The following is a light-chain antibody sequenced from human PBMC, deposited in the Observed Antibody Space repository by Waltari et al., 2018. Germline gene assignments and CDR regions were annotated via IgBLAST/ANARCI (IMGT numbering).Light chain of an antibody. CDR3: HQYNNWPPWT. J-gene: IGKJ1*01. Sequence: ETVMTQSPATLFVSPGERATLSCRASQSVSRNLAWYQQKPGQAPRRLIYDASTRATGSPARFSGSGSGTEFTLTISRLQSEDFAIYHCHQYNNWPPWTFGQGTKVEIK. V-gene: IGKV3-15*01. CDR1: QSVSRN. CDR2: DAS.